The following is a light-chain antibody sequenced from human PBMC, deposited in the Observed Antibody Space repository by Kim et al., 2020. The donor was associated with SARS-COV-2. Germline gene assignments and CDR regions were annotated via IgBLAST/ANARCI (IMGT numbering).Light chain of an antibody. CDR3: ASYGGNMTCL. CDR2: GNN. CDR1: SSNAGNYH. Sequence: TSSCWRNSSNAGNYHVSWYQQLPGTAPNLIIYGNNERPSGVSDRFSGSKSGDTASLTISGLQVEDEADYHCASYGGNMTCLFGGGTTLTVL. J-gene: IGLJ3*02. V-gene: IGLV1-47*01.